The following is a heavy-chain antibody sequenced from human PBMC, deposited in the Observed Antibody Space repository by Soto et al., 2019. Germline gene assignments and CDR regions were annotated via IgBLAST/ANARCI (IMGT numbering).Heavy chain of an antibody. V-gene: IGHV3-33*01. CDR1: GFTFSSYG. D-gene: IGHD6-13*01. J-gene: IGHJ6*02. Sequence: QVQLVESGGGVVQPGRSLRLSCAASGFTFSSYGMHWVRQAPGKGLEWVAVIWYDGSNKYYADSVKGRFTISRDNSKHTLYLQMNSLRAEDTAVYYCARARAAAGFVDVWGQGTTVTVSS. CDR2: IWYDGSNK. CDR3: ARARAAAGFVDV.